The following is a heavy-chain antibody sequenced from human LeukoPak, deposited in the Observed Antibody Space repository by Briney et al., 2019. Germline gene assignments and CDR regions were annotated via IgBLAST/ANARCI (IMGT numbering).Heavy chain of an antibody. D-gene: IGHD6-13*01. CDR2: FDPEDGET. CDR3: ATASWREGHGGAFDI. CDR1: GYTLTELS. Sequence: ASVKVSCKVSGYTLTELSMHWVRQAPGKGLEWMGGFDPEDGETIYAQKSQGRVTMTEDTSTDTAYMELSSLRSEDTAVYYCATASWREGHGGAFDIWGQGTMVTVSS. J-gene: IGHJ3*02. V-gene: IGHV1-24*01.